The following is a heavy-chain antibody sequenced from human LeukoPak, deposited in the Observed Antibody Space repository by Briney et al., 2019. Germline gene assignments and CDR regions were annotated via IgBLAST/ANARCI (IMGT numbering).Heavy chain of an antibody. CDR3: AKATYCSSASCPMWIDP. J-gene: IGHJ5*02. Sequence: GGSLRLSCTASGFTFSSGAMSWVRLAPGKGLEWVSAISGSGGGTYYSDSAQGRFTISIDNSKNTLYLQMNSLRAEDKAVYYCAKATYCSSASCPMWIDPWGQGTLVTVSS. CDR1: GFTFSSGA. V-gene: IGHV3-23*01. CDR2: ISGSGGGT. D-gene: IGHD2-2*01.